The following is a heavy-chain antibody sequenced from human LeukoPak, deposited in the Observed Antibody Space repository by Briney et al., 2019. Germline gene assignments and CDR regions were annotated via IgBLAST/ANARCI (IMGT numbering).Heavy chain of an antibody. V-gene: IGHV3-48*03. J-gene: IGHJ3*02. D-gene: IGHD6-6*01. CDR1: GFTFSSYE. Sequence: GGSLRLSCAASGFTFSSYEMNWVRQAPGKGLEWVSYISSSGSTIYYADSVRGRFTISRDYAKNSLYLQMNSLRAEDTAVYYCARDGSSSRHDAFDIWGQGTMVTVSS. CDR2: ISSSGSTI. CDR3: ARDGSSSRHDAFDI.